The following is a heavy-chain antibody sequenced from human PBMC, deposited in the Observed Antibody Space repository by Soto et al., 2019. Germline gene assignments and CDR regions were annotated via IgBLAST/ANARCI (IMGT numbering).Heavy chain of an antibody. Sequence: SETLSLTCAVYGGSFSGHYWTWIRQPPGKGLEWIGEINHSGTINFNPSLKSRLTISLDTSKKHFSLKLSSVTDADTAAYYCARADRTLVTSYSLDVWGQGTTVTVSS. CDR1: GGSFSGHY. V-gene: IGHV4-34*01. J-gene: IGHJ6*02. CDR3: ARADRTLVTSYSLDV. D-gene: IGHD2-21*02. CDR2: INHSGTI.